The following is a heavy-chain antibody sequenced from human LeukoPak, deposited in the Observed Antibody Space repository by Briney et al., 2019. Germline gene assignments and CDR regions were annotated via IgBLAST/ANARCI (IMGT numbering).Heavy chain of an antibody. J-gene: IGHJ4*02. Sequence: MSSETLSLTCTVSGGSISSYYWSWIRQPPGKGLEWIGYIYYSGSTNYNPSLKSRVTISVDTSKNQFSLKLSSVTAADTAVYYCARGTMVRGVITPPDYWGQGTLVTVSS. CDR1: GGSISSYY. D-gene: IGHD3-10*01. CDR2: IYYSGST. V-gene: IGHV4-59*01. CDR3: ARGTMVRGVITPPDY.